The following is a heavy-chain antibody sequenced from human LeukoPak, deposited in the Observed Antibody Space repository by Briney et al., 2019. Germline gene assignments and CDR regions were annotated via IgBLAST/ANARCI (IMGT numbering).Heavy chain of an antibody. CDR2: MSYDGSNK. Sequence: QPGRPLRLSCAASGFTFSSYGMHWVRQAPGKGLEWVAVMSYDGSNKYYADSVKGRFTISRDNSKNTLYLQMNSLRAEDTAVYYCAKGGPALAARHLYYFDYWGQGTLVTVSS. J-gene: IGHJ4*02. D-gene: IGHD6-6*01. CDR3: AKGGPALAARHLYYFDY. V-gene: IGHV3-30*18. CDR1: GFTFSSYG.